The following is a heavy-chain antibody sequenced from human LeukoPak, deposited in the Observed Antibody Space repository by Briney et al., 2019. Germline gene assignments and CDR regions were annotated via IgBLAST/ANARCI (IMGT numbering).Heavy chain of an antibody. Sequence: SETLSLTCAVYGGSFSGYYWSWIRQPPGKGLEWIGEINHSGSTNYNPSLKSRVTISVDTSKNQFSLKLSSVTAADTAVYYCARGTEDFWSGYFFDYWGQGTPVTVSS. CDR1: GGSFSGYY. J-gene: IGHJ4*02. CDR3: ARGTEDFWSGYFFDY. CDR2: INHSGST. D-gene: IGHD3-3*01. V-gene: IGHV4-34*01.